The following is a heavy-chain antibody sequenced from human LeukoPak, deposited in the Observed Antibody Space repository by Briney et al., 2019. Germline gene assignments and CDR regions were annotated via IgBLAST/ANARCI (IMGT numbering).Heavy chain of an antibody. Sequence: PSETLSLTCTVSGGSISSSSYYWGWIRQPPGKGLEWIGYIYDSGSTNYNPSLKSRVTMSVDTSKNQFSLKLNSVTAADTAVYYCAGGSAARPLNYWGHGTLVTVSS. CDR1: GGSISSSSYY. D-gene: IGHD6-6*01. V-gene: IGHV4-61*05. J-gene: IGHJ4*01. CDR3: AGGSAARPLNY. CDR2: IYDSGST.